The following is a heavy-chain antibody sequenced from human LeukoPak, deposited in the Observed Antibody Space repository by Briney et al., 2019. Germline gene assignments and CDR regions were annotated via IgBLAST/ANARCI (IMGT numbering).Heavy chain of an antibody. CDR3: ARYYYGSGSLDAFDI. CDR2: IYYSGST. V-gene: IGHV4-59*01. D-gene: IGHD3-10*01. CDR1: GGSISSYY. Sequence: PSETLSLTCTVSGGSISSYYWSWIRQPPGKGLEWIGYIYYSGSTNYNPSLKSRATISVDTSKNQFSLKLSSVTAADTAVYYCARYYYGSGSLDAFDIWGQGTMVTVSS. J-gene: IGHJ3*02.